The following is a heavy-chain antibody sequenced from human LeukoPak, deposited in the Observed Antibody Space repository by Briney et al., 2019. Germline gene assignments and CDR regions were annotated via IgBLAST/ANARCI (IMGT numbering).Heavy chain of an antibody. D-gene: IGHD5-24*01. CDR1: GFTFSSYS. J-gene: IGHJ4*02. CDR3: AKNGVRWLQLNSFDY. Sequence: GGSLRLSCAASGFTFSSYSMNWVRQAPGKGLEWVSSISSSSSYIYYADSVKGRFTISRDNAKNSLYLQMNSLRAEDTAVYYCAKNGVRWLQLNSFDYWGQGTLVTVSS. CDR2: ISSSSSYI. V-gene: IGHV3-21*01.